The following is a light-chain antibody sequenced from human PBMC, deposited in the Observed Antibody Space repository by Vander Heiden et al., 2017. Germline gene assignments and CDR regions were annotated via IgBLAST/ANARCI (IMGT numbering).Light chain of an antibody. Sequence: DIQMTQSPSSLSASVGDRVTITCRASQSIATYLNWYQRKPGKAPKLLIYTTSSLQSGVPSRFSGSGSGTDFTLTISSLQPEDFAVYYCQQSYSTPHTFDQGTKLEIK. V-gene: IGKV1-39*01. CDR3: QQSYSTPHT. J-gene: IGKJ2*01. CDR2: TTS. CDR1: QSIATY.